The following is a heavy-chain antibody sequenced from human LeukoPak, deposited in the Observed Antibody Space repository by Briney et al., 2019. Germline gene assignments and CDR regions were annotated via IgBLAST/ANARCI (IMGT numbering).Heavy chain of an antibody. CDR1: GFTFSHYA. V-gene: IGHV3-30*04. CDR3: AKLTAMVKSDFDY. CDR2: IGHDGADK. J-gene: IGHJ4*02. D-gene: IGHD5-18*01. Sequence: PGGSLRLSCAASGFTFSHYALHWVRQAPGKGLEWVALIGHDGADKYYADSVKGRFLISRDNSKNTLYLQMNSLRAEDTAVYYCAKLTAMVKSDFDYWGQGTLVTVSS.